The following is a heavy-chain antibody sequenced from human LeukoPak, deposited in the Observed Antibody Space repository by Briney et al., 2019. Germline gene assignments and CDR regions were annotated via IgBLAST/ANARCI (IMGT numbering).Heavy chain of an antibody. CDR2: IYSGGST. CDR3: AKKAQYNGNYPLDY. J-gene: IGHJ4*02. D-gene: IGHD1-26*01. Sequence: GGSLRLSCAASGFTVSSIHVNWVRQAPGKGLEWVSVIYSGGSTYYADSVKGRFTISRDNSKNTLYLQMNSLRAEDTALYFCAKKAQYNGNYPLDYWGQGTLVTVSS. CDR1: GFTVSSIH. V-gene: IGHV3-53*01.